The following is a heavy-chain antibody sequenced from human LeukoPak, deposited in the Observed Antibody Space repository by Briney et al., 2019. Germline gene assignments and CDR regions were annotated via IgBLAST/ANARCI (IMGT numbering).Heavy chain of an antibody. Sequence: GGSLRLSCAASGFTFSSYAMHWVRQAPGKGPEYVSAISSNGGSTYYANSVKGRFTISRDNSKNTLYLQMGSLRAEDMAVYYCASLVGATLSDAFDIWGQGTMVTVSS. CDR2: ISSNGGST. D-gene: IGHD1-26*01. J-gene: IGHJ3*02. V-gene: IGHV3-64*01. CDR1: GFTFSSYA. CDR3: ASLVGATLSDAFDI.